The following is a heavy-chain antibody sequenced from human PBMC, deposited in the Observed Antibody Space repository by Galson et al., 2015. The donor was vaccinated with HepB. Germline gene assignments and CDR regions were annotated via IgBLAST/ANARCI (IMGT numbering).Heavy chain of an antibody. V-gene: IGHV1-69*02. CDR3: ARLRYQIGEDYYYGMDV. D-gene: IGHD3-10*01. J-gene: IGHJ6*02. CDR2: IIPILGIE. CDR1: GDSFTSYT. Sequence: SVKVSCKASGDSFTSYTFSWVRQAPGQGLEWMGRIIPILGIEHYAQKFQGRLTMTADKSTSTVYMELRSLTSEDTAVYYCARLRYQIGEDYYYGMDVWGQGTTVTVAS.